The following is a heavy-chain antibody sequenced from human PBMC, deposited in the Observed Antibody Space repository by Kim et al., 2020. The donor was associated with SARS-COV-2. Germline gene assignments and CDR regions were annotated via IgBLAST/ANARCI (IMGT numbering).Heavy chain of an antibody. D-gene: IGHD6-13*01. V-gene: IGHV1-18*01. J-gene: IGHJ4*02. CDR3: ARDFMWVAAAAYDY. Sequence: ARKLQRRVTMTTDTSSRTAYMELRSLRSDDTAVYYCARDFMWVAAAAYDYWGQGTLVTVSS.